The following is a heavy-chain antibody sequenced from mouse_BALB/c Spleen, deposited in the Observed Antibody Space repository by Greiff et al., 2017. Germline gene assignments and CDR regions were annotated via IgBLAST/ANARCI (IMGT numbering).Heavy chain of an antibody. CDR2: ISSGSSTI. V-gene: IGHV5-17*02. D-gene: IGHD1-1*01. CDR1: GFTFSSFG. J-gene: IGHJ2*01. CDR3: ARSPHYYGSSYYFDY. Sequence: EVKLMESGGGLVQPGGSRKLSCAASGFTFSSFGMHWVRQAPEKGLEWVAYISSGSSTIYYADTVKGRFTISRDNPKNTLFLQMTSLRSEDTAMYYCARSPHYYGSSYYFDYWGQGTTLTVSS.